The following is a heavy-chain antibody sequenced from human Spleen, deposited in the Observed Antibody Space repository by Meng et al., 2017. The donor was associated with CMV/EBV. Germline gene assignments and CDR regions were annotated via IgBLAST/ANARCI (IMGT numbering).Heavy chain of an antibody. CDR3: ARGYIYGSTWFDP. Sequence: FYGFSLTPRGVGMGWVRQPPGKALGWLALIYWTDDQPYSPSLKSRLTITQDTSKNQVVLTMTNMDPVDTATYYCARGYIYGSTWFDPWGQGTLVTVSS. CDR2: IYWTDDQ. V-gene: IGHV2-5*01. J-gene: IGHJ5*02. D-gene: IGHD5-18*01. CDR1: GFSLTPRGVG.